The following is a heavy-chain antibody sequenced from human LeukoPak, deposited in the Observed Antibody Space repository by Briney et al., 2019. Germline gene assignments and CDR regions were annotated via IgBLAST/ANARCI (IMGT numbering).Heavy chain of an antibody. V-gene: IGHV4-39*01. CDR3: ARGQSGTPHYYYGMDV. D-gene: IGHD3-10*01. CDR1: GGSISSSSYY. J-gene: IGHJ6*02. CDR2: IYYSGST. Sequence: PSETLSLTCTVSGGSISSSSYYWGWIRQPPGKGLEWIGSIYYSGSTYYNPSLKSRVTISVDTSKNQFSLKLSSVTAADTAVYYCARGQSGTPHYYYGMDVWGQGTTVTVSS.